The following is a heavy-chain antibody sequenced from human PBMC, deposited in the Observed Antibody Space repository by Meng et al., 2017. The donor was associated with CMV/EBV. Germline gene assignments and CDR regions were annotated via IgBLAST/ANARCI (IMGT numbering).Heavy chain of an antibody. CDR3: AKMIVVVITTNGRFDP. V-gene: IGHV3-74*01. Sequence: EVPTLGAGRCLVQPGGSLRLSCAAYGFTFSSYWMHWVRKAPGKGLVWVSRINSDGSSTSYADSVKGRFTISRDNSKNTLYLQMNSLRAEDTAVYYCAKMIVVVITTNGRFDPWGQGTLVTVSS. CDR2: INSDGSST. CDR1: GFTFSSYW. D-gene: IGHD3-22*01. J-gene: IGHJ5*02.